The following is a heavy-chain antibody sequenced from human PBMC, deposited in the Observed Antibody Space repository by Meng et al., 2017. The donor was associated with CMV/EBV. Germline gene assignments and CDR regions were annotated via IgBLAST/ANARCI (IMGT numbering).Heavy chain of an antibody. V-gene: IGHV3-23*01. CDR1: GFTFSTYA. D-gene: IGHD2-2*01. CDR3: AKEETSLIVVVPALVDY. Sequence: GESLKISCAASGFTFSTYAMSWVRPAPGQGLGWVSAIDNSGGSTYYADSVKGRFTISRDNSKSTLYLQMNILRAEDTAVYYCAKEETSLIVVVPALVDYWGLGTLVTVSS. J-gene: IGHJ4*02. CDR2: IDNSGGST.